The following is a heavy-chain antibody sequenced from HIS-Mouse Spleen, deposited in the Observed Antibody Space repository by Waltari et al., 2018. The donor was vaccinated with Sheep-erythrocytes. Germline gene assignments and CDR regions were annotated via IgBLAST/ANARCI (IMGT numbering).Heavy chain of an antibody. CDR2: IYSSGST. V-gene: IGHV4-59*08. CDR1: GGSISSYY. CDR3: ARFSRPRFWPVGATAFDI. Sequence: QVQLQESGPGLVKPSETLSLTCTVSGGSISSYYWSWTRQPPGKGLEWIGYIYSSGSTNYDPSLTSVVTISVATSKNQFSLKLSSVTAADTAVYYCARFSRPRFWPVGATAFDIWGQGTMVTVSS. D-gene: IGHD1-26*01. J-gene: IGHJ3*02.